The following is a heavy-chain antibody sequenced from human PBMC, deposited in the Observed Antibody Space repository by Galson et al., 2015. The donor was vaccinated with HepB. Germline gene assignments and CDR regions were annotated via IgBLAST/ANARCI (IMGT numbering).Heavy chain of an antibody. CDR2: INPSGGST. Sequence: SVKVSCKASGYTFTSYYMHWVRQAPGQGLEWMGIINPSGGSTSYAQKFQGRVTMTRDTSTSTVYMELSSLRSEDTAVYYCARGGRDSSGYYLFYIYWGQGTLVTVSS. CDR1: GYTFTSYY. CDR3: ARGGRDSSGYYLFYIY. V-gene: IGHV1-46*01. D-gene: IGHD3-22*01. J-gene: IGHJ4*02.